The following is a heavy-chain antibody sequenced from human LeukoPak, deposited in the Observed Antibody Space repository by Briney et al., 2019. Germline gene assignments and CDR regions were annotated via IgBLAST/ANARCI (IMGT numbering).Heavy chain of an antibody. J-gene: IGHJ4*02. D-gene: IGHD5-12*01. CDR1: GFTFSSDA. CDR3: SKGGSGYVKGFDY. V-gene: IGHV3-23*01. Sequence: PGRSLRPSCPASGFTFSSDAMSWVRQAPGKGLEWVSAVSGSGGSTYYADSVKGRLTISRENSKNTLYLQMNSMRAEDTAVYYCSKGGSGYVKGFDYWGQGTLVTVSS. CDR2: VSGSGGST.